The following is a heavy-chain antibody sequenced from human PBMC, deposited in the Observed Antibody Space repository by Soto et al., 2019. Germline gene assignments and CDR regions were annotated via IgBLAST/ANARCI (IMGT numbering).Heavy chain of an antibody. D-gene: IGHD6-19*01. Sequence: EVQLVESGGGLVQPGGSLRLSCAASGFRFSSYSMNWVRQAPGKGPEWVSYIDHSSSSVRYVDSVEGRFTISRDNAKDSLSLQMNSLRVVDTAMYYCAVGIAVARGYFDLWGRGTLVTVSS. V-gene: IGHV3-48*04. CDR1: GFRFSSYS. J-gene: IGHJ2*01. CDR2: IDHSSSSV. CDR3: AVGIAVARGYFDL.